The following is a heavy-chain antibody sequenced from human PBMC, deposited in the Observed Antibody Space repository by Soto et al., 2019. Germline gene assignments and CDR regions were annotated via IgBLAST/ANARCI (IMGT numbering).Heavy chain of an antibody. V-gene: IGHV3-11*01. D-gene: IGHD6-13*01. CDR2: ISSSGSTI. CDR3: ARDLNPWYSRNKKNWYFDL. CDR1: GFTFSDYY. J-gene: IGHJ2*01. Sequence: QVQLVESGGGLVKPGGSLRLSCAASGFTFSDYYMSWIRQAPGKGLEWVSYISSSGSTIYYADSVKGRFTISRDNAKNSLYLQMNSLRAEDTAVYYCARDLNPWYSRNKKNWYFDLWGRGTLVTVSS.